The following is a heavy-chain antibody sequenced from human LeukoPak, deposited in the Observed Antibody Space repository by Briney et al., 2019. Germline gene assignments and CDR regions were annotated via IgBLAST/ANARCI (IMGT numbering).Heavy chain of an antibody. D-gene: IGHD6-13*01. J-gene: IGHJ3*02. Sequence: PGGSLRLSCAASEFSVGSNYMTWVRQAPGKGLEWVSLIYSGGSTYYADSVKGRFTISRDNSKNTLYLQMNSLRAEDTAVYYCARGIAGDAFDIWGQGTMVTVSS. CDR3: ARGIAGDAFDI. CDR2: IYSGGST. V-gene: IGHV3-66*01. CDR1: EFSVGSNY.